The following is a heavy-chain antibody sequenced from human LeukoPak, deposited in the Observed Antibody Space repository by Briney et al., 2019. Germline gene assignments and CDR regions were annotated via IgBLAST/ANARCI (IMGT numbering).Heavy chain of an antibody. D-gene: IGHD6-13*01. J-gene: IGHJ4*02. Sequence: ASVKVSCKASGYTFTGYYMHWVRQAPGQGLEWMGWINPNSGGTNYAQKFQGRVTMTRDTSISTAYMELSRLRSDDTAVYYCARVSSSWYEFDYWGQGTLVTVSS. V-gene: IGHV1-2*02. CDR1: GYTFTGYY. CDR3: ARVSSSWYEFDY. CDR2: INPNSGGT.